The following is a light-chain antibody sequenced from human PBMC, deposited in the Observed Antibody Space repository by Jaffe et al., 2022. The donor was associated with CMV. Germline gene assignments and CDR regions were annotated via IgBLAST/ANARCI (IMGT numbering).Light chain of an antibody. CDR2: DAS. CDR1: ESVTSN. V-gene: IGKV3-15*01. CDR3: QQYNDLPYT. Sequence: IILTQSPATLSVSPGERATLSCRASESVTSNVAWYQQKPGQAPRLLIYDASTRATSIPARFSGSGSGTEFTLTVGSLQSEDFAVYFCQQYNDLPYTFGQGTKLEI. J-gene: IGKJ2*01.